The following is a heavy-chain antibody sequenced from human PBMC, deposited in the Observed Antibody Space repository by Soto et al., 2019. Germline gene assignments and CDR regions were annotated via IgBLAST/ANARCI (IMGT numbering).Heavy chain of an antibody. CDR3: ARIFNSNSGAYCGLDA. Sequence: QITLKESGPTLVKPTQTLALTCTSPGFSLTTTHMGVGWVRQPPGEALECVALVYWDADKRYSPSLSTRLTITKDTSKNHVVLTMTNMGPVDTATYYCARIFNSNSGAYCGLDAWGQGTLVTVSS. CDR2: VYWDADK. CDR1: GFSLTTTHMG. D-gene: IGHD2-21*01. J-gene: IGHJ5*01. V-gene: IGHV2-5*02.